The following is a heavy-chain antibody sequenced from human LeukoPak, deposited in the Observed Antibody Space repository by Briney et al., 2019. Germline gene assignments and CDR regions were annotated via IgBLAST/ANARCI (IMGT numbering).Heavy chain of an antibody. CDR2: VYYSGST. V-gene: IGHV4-39*01. J-gene: IGHJ4*02. D-gene: IGHD7-27*01. CDR3: ARYLGHHFDY. Sequence: SGTLSLTCTVPGGSISSSSYYWGWFRKPPGKGLEWIGSVYYSGSTYYNPSLKSRVTISVDTSKNQFSLKLSSVTAADTAVYYCARYLGHHFDYWGQGTLVTVSS. CDR1: GGSISSSSYY.